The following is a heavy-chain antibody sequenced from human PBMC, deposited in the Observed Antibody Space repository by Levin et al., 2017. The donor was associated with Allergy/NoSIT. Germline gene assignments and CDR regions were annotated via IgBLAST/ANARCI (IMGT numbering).Heavy chain of an antibody. V-gene: IGHV3-72*01. D-gene: IGHD5-24*01. CDR3: ARARVGDGYNDC. CDR2: TATSYTT. CDR1: GFIFSDHY. J-gene: IGHJ4*02. Sequence: GESLKISCAASGFIFSDHYMDWVRQTPGKGLEWVGRTATSYTTQYAASVKGRFTIPRDDSRNSLYLQMNSLKTDDTAIYYCARARVGDGYNDCWGQGTLVTVAS.